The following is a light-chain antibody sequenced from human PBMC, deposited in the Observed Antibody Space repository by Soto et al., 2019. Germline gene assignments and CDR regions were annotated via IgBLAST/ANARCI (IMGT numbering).Light chain of an antibody. J-gene: IGKJ2*01. V-gene: IGKV3-15*01. CDR2: DAS. CDR1: QGISRS. Sequence: EIVMTQSPATLFVSPGESATLSCRASQGISRSLAWYQQKPGQAPRLLISDASTRATGIPARFSGSGSGTEFTLTISSLQSEDFALYYCHQYNSWPPGTFGQGTKVDIK. CDR3: HQYNSWPPGT.